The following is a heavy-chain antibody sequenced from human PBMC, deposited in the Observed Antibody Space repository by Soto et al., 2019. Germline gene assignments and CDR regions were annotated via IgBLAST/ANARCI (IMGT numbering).Heavy chain of an antibody. Sequence: GGSLRLSCAGSGFTFDDYAMHWVRQAPGEGLECVSGISWNSDRLDYAASVKGRFTISRDNAKNSLYLQMNSLRAQDTAFYYCVKDLGRSHRAGHFDYWGQGALVTVSS. CDR2: ISWNSDRL. D-gene: IGHD1-26*01. V-gene: IGHV3-9*01. CDR3: VKDLGRSHRAGHFDY. J-gene: IGHJ4*02. CDR1: GFTFDDYA.